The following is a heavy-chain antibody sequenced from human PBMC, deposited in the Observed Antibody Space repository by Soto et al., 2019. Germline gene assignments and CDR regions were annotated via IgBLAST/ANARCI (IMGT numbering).Heavy chain of an antibody. Sequence: EVQLVESGGGLVQPGGSLRLSCAASGFTFSSYSMNWVGQAPGKGLEWVSYISSSSSTIYYADSVKGRFTISRDNAKNSLYLQMNSLRDEDTAVYYCAREPQPGATPYDYWGQGTLVTVSS. CDR3: AREPQPGATPYDY. CDR1: GFTFSSYS. J-gene: IGHJ4*02. V-gene: IGHV3-48*02. D-gene: IGHD1-26*01. CDR2: ISSSSSTI.